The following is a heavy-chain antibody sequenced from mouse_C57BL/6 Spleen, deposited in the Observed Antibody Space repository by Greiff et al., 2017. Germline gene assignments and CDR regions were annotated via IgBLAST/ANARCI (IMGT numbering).Heavy chain of an antibody. J-gene: IGHJ1*03. CDR1: GYTFTSYW. CDR3: TRRDDGYYEYFDV. CDR2: IYPGNSDT. Sequence: EVQLQQSGTVLARPGASVKMSCKTSGYTFTSYWMHWVKQRPGQGLEWIGAIYPGNSDTSYNQKFKGKAKLTAVTSASTAYMELSILTNEDSAVYYCTRRDDGYYEYFDVWGTGTTVTVSS. D-gene: IGHD2-3*01. V-gene: IGHV1-5*01.